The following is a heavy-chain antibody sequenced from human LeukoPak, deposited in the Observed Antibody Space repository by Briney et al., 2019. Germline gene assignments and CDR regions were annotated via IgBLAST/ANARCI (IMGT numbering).Heavy chain of an antibody. Sequence: GGSLRLSSAASGFTFSSYGMHWVRQAPGKGLEWVAVIWYDGSNKYYADSVKGRFTISRDNSKNTLYLQMNSLRAEDTAVYYCARDVPAYYYDSSGYTDAFDIWGQGTMVTVSS. V-gene: IGHV3-33*01. J-gene: IGHJ3*02. CDR2: IWYDGSNK. CDR3: ARDVPAYYYDSSGYTDAFDI. CDR1: GFTFSSYG. D-gene: IGHD3-22*01.